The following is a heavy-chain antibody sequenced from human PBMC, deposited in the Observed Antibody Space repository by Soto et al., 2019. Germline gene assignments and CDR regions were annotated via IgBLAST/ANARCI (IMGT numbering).Heavy chain of an antibody. CDR1: GFTFSSYD. Sequence: EVQLVESGGGLVQPGGSLRLSCAASGFTFSSYDMPWVRQATGKGLEWVSAIGTAGDSYYPGSVKGRFTISRENAKNSLYLQMNSLRAGDTAVYYCARGLNSYYYGMDVWGQGTTVTVSS. V-gene: IGHV3-13*01. J-gene: IGHJ6*02. CDR2: IGTAGDS. CDR3: ARGLNSYYYGMDV.